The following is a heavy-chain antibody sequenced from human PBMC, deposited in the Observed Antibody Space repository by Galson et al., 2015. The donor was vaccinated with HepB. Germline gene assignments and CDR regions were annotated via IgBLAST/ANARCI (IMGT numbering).Heavy chain of an antibody. D-gene: IGHD4-17*01. Sequence: SLRLSCAASGFTFSSYAMNWVRQAPGKGLEWVSSISGGADYTYYADSVNGRFTISRDNSKSTLYLQLNSLTVEDTADYYCAKGTHGDYREFDYWGQGTLVTVSS. V-gene: IGHV3-23*01. CDR2: ISGGADYT. J-gene: IGHJ4*02. CDR3: AKGTHGDYREFDY. CDR1: GFTFSSYA.